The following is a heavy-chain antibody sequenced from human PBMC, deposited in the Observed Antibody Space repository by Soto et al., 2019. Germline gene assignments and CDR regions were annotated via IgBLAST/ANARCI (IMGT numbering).Heavy chain of an antibody. Sequence: SVKVSCKASGGTFSSYAISWVRQAPGQGLEWMGGIIPIFGTANYAQKFQGRVTITADKSTSTAYMEVSSLRAEDTAVYYCAKVRYKLSSRYPGHSFDPWGQGTVVTVSS. CDR3: AKVRYKLSSRYPGHSFDP. CDR2: IIPIFGTA. CDR1: GGTFSSYA. V-gene: IGHV1-69*06. D-gene: IGHD1-20*01. J-gene: IGHJ5*02.